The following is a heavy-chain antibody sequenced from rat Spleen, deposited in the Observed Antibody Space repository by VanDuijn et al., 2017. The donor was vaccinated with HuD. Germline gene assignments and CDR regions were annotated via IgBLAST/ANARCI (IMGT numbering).Heavy chain of an antibody. V-gene: IGHV5-7*01. Sequence: EVQLVESGGGLVLSGRSLKLSCAASGFTFSDYYMAWVRQAPTKGLEWVATISYDGSTTYFRDSVKGRFTISRDNAKSTLYLQMDSLRSEDTATYYCARPSYGYPFAYWGQGTLVTVSS. CDR3: ARPSYGYPFAY. J-gene: IGHJ3*01. CDR2: ISYDGSTT. CDR1: GFTFSDYY. D-gene: IGHD1-7*01.